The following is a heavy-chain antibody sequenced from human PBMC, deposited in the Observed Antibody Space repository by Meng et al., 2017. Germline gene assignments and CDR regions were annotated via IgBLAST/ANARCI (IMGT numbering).Heavy chain of an antibody. J-gene: IGHJ3*02. CDR1: GFTFSSYA. D-gene: IGHD1-26*01. CDR3: ARERVLVVVGATDDAFDI. Sequence: GGSLRLSCAASGFTFSSYAMHWVRQAPGKGLEWVAVISYGGSNKYYADSVKGRFTISRDNSKNTLYLQMNSLRAEDTAVYYCARERVLVVVGATDDAFDIWGQGTMVTVSS. V-gene: IGHV3-30*01. CDR2: ISYGGSNK.